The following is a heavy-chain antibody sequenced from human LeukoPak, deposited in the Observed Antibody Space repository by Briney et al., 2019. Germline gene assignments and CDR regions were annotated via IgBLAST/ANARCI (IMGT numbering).Heavy chain of an antibody. V-gene: IGHV4-39*07. CDR1: GGSISSYY. CDR3: ARQWLGYYYYYYMDV. Sequence: PSETLSLTCTVSGGSISSYYWSWIRQPPGKGLEWIGSIYYSGSTYYNPSLKSRVTISVDTSKNQFSLKLSSVTAADTAVYYCARQWLGYYYYYYMDVWGKGTTVTISS. D-gene: IGHD6-19*01. CDR2: IYYSGST. J-gene: IGHJ6*03.